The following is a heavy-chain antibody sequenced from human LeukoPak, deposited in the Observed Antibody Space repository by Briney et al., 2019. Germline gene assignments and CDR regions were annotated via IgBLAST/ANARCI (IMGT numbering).Heavy chain of an antibody. J-gene: IGHJ3*01. V-gene: IGHV3-30*02. D-gene: IGHD3-9*01. Sequence: GGSLRLSCAASRFIFSTYGMHWVRQAPGKGLEWVAFIRPDGSNEYYAASVRGRFAISRDNSQNTLYLQMNSLSAEDTALYYCAKVPTYLNILTGFPFDVWGQGTMVTVSS. CDR3: AKVPTYLNILTGFPFDV. CDR1: RFIFSTYG. CDR2: IRPDGSNE.